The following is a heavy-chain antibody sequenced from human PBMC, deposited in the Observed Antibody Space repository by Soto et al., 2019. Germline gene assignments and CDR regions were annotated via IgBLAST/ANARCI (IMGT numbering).Heavy chain of an antibody. CDR1: GYTFTSYG. Sequence: ASVKVSCKASGYTFTSYGISWVRQAPGQGLEWMGGISPNNGNANYAQKFQGRVTITADESTSTAYMELSSLRSEDTAVYYCARVNDYVWGSYRDWFDPWGQGTLVTVSS. CDR2: ISPNNGNA. J-gene: IGHJ5*02. CDR3: ARVNDYVWGSYRDWFDP. V-gene: IGHV1-18*01. D-gene: IGHD3-16*02.